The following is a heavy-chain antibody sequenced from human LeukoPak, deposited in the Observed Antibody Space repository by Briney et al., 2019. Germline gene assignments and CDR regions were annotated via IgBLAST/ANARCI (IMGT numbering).Heavy chain of an antibody. J-gene: IGHJ4*02. CDR1: GYTFTSYY. CDR2: INPGGGST. V-gene: IGHV1-46*01. Sequence: ASVKVSCKASGYTFTSYYMHWVRQAPGQGLEWMGIINPGGGSTSYAQKFQGRVTMTRDTSTSTVYMELSSLRSEDTAVYYCARGYRIQLWLPPPGYWGQGTLVTVSS. D-gene: IGHD5-18*01. CDR3: ARGYRIQLWLPPPGY.